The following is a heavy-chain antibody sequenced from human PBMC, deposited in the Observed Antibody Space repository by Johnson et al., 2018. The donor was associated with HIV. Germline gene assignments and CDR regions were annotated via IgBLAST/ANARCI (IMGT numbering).Heavy chain of an antibody. CDR3: ARDRTGGSYPRAFDI. CDR2: INWNGGSK. D-gene: IGHD1-26*01. V-gene: IGHV3-20*04. Sequence: VQLVESGGGVVRPGGSLRLSCAASGFTFDDYGMSWVRQAPGKGLEWVPGINWNGGSKGYADSVKGRFTISRDNAKNSLYLQMNSLRAEDTALYYSARDRTGGSYPRAFDIWGQGTMVTVSS. CDR1: GFTFDDYG. J-gene: IGHJ3*02.